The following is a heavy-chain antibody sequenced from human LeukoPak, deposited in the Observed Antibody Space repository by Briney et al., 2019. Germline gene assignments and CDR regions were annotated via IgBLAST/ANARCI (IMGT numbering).Heavy chain of an antibody. J-gene: IGHJ6*04. CDR1: GYTFTSYY. CDR2: INPSGGST. Sequence: ASVKVSCKASGYTFTSYYMHWVRQAPGQGLEWMGIINPSGGSTSYAQKFQGRVTMTRDTSTSTVYMELSSLRSEDTAVYYCARDFGEFYYYTYYGRDVGAKGPRATVPS. V-gene: IGHV1-46*01. CDR3: ARDFGEFYYYTYYGRDV. D-gene: IGHD3-16*01.